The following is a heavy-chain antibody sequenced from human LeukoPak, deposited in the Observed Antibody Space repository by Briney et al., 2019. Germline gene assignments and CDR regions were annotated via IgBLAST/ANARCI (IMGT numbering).Heavy chain of an antibody. CDR2: IHPNSGGT. CDR3: ARQRYGDFTLGADY. Sequence: ASVKVSCKASGYTFTSYYIHLVREAPGHGLEWMGYIHPNSGGTTYAQKFQGRVTMTRDISISTAYMDLSSLGSDDAAFYYCARQRYGDFTLGADYWGQGTLVTVSS. CDR1: GYTFTSYY. V-gene: IGHV1-2*02. D-gene: IGHD4-17*01. J-gene: IGHJ4*02.